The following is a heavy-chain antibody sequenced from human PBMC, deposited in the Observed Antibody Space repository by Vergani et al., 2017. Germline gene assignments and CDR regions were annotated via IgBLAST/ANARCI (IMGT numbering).Heavy chain of an antibody. CDR3: AREDTFAHTRYFVF. CDR1: GCSINSGGYY. CDR2: IYSVAVT. V-gene: IGHV4-31*01. Sequence: QVQLQESGPGLVKPSQTLSLTCTVSGCSINSGGYYWSWIRRHPGKGLEYIGYIYSVAVTYYNPSLKSLLSISVDTSKNQFSLNLRSVTAADTAMYYCAREDTFAHTRYFVFWGRGSLVTVSS. J-gene: IGHJ2*01. D-gene: IGHD2-2*01.